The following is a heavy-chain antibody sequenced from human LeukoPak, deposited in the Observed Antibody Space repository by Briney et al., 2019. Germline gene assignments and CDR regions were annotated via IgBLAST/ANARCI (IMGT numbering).Heavy chain of an antibody. CDR1: GFTFSSYW. D-gene: IGHD2-2*01. Sequence: GGSLRLSCAASGFTFSSYWMSWVRQAPGKGLEWVANIKQDGSEKYYVDSVKGRFTISRVNAKNSLYLQMNSLRAEDTAVYYCARDLRVVVVPAAIFDYWGQGTLVTVSS. J-gene: IGHJ4*02. V-gene: IGHV3-7*01. CDR2: IKQDGSEK. CDR3: ARDLRVVVVPAAIFDY.